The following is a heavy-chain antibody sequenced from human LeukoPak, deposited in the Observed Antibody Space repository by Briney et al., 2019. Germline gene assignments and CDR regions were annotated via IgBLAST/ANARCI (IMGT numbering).Heavy chain of an antibody. Sequence: AGGSLRLSCAASGFSFNNAWMNWVRQAPGKGLEWVGRVKSITDGGITDYAAPVKDRFTISRDDSENTLYLQMNSLKTEDTAVYYCTTDREPYDYVWGSYRYPDDYWGQGTLVTVSS. V-gene: IGHV3-15*01. CDR2: VKSITDGGIT. CDR3: TTDREPYDYVWGSYRYPDDY. J-gene: IGHJ4*02. D-gene: IGHD3-16*02. CDR1: GFSFNNAW.